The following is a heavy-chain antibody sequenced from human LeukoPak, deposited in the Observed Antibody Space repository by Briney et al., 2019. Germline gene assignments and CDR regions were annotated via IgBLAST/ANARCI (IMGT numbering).Heavy chain of an antibody. CDR3: GMSSYNFDF. CDR1: GFTFSSYA. D-gene: IGHD1-26*01. CDR2: ISGSGGST. Sequence: GGSLRLSCAASGFTFSSYAMSWVRQAPGKGLEWASAISGSGGSTYYADSVEGRFTISRDNSKNTLYLQMNRLRAEDTAVYYCGMSSYNFDFWGQGTLVTVSS. J-gene: IGHJ4*02. V-gene: IGHV3-23*01.